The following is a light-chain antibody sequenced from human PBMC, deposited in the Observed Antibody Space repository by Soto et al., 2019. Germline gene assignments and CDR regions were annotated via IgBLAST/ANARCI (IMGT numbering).Light chain of an antibody. J-gene: IGKJ4*01. V-gene: IGKV3-15*01. CDR1: QSVSSN. CDR3: QQYNNWPRT. Sequence: EIVMTQSPATLSVSPGERDTLSCRASQSVSSNLAWYHHKPGQAPRLLIYGASSRATGIPARFSGSDSGTEFTLTISSLQSEDFAVYYCQQYNNWPRTFGGGTKVEIK. CDR2: GAS.